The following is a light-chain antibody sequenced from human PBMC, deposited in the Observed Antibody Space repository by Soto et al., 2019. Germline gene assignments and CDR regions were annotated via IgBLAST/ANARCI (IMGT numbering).Light chain of an antibody. Sequence: QSALTQPPSVSGSPGQSVTLSCTGTSSDIGSVSWYQQPPGTAPKLMIYEVNNRPSGVPDRFSGSKSGNTASLTISGLQADDGADYYCSSYRNGRVFGGGTKLTVL. CDR2: EVN. CDR3: SSYRNGRV. J-gene: IGLJ3*02. CDR1: SSDIGS. V-gene: IGLV2-18*02.